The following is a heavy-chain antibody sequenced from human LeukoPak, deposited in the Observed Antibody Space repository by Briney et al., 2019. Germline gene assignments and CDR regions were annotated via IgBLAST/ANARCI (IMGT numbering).Heavy chain of an antibody. J-gene: IGHJ6*02. CDR2: INYSGST. D-gene: IGHD1-1*01. V-gene: IGHV4-59*01. CDR3: ARAQLNLLVDFGMDV. CDR1: GGSITTCY. Sequence: PSETLSLTCTVSGGSITTCYWTWIRQPPGKGLEWIGYINYSGSTNYNPSLKSRVTISVDTSKNQFSLKLSSVTAADTAVYYCARAQLNLLVDFGMDVWGQGTTVTVSS.